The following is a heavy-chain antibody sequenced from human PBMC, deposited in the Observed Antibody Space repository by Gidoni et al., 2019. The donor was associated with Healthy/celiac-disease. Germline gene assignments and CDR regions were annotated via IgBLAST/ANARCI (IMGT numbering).Heavy chain of an antibody. CDR2: IWYDGSNK. Sequence: QVQLVESGGGVVQPGRSLRLSCAASGFTFSSSGMHWVRQAPGKGLEWVAVIWYDGSNKYYADSAKGRFTISRDNSKNTLYLQMNSLRAEDTAVYYCARAQYSSSWYDYYYMDVWGKGTTVTVSS. D-gene: IGHD6-13*01. CDR1: GFTFSSSG. V-gene: IGHV3-33*08. CDR3: ARAQYSSSWYDYYYMDV. J-gene: IGHJ6*03.